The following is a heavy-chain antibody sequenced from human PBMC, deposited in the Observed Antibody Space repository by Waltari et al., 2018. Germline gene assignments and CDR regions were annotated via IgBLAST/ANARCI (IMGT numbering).Heavy chain of an antibody. CDR1: GGSISSHY. V-gene: IGHV4-59*11. CDR3: ARGGGADY. CDR2: YYYRGST. J-gene: IGHJ4*02. D-gene: IGHD3-16*01. Sequence: QVQLQESGPGLVKPSETLSLTCTVSGGSISSHYWSWIRQPPGKGLEWIGYYYYRGSTNYTPSLKVRVTISVDPSKTQFSLKLSSVTAADTAVYYCARGGGADYWGQGTLVTVSS.